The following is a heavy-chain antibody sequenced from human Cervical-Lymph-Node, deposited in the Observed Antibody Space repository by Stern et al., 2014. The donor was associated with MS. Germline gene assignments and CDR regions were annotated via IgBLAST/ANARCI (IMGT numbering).Heavy chain of an antibody. J-gene: IGHJ4*02. CDR1: GYSFTIYY. CDR3: ARHVQGFDY. CDR2: ISPYGPST. V-gene: IGHV5-51*01. Sequence: VQLVQSGAEVKTPGESLKISCKPSGYSFTIYYIAWVRQMPGNGLEWMEVISPYGPSTTCSPSFQGQVTISADKSITAAFLQWSSLRASDTAMYYCARHVQGFDYWGQGTLVTVSS.